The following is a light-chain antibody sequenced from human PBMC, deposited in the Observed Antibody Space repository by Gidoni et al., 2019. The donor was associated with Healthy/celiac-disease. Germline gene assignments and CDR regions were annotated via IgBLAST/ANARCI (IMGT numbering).Light chain of an antibody. J-gene: IGKJ1*01. CDR3: QQYNNWPRT. CDR2: GAS. V-gene: IGKV3-15*01. CDR1: QSVNSY. Sequence: EIVMTQSPATLSVSPGERATLSCRASQSVNSYLAWYQQKPGQAPRLLIYGASTRATGIPARFSGSGSGTEFTLIISSLQSEDFAVYYCQQYNNWPRTFGQGTKVEIK.